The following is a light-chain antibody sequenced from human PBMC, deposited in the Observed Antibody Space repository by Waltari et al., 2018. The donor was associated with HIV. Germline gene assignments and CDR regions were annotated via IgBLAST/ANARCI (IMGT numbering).Light chain of an antibody. CDR3: QQYKSYPLT. J-gene: IGKJ4*02. Sequence: DIQMTQSPSTLSASVGDSVTIPCRASQGISDWLAWHQQKPGRAPNHLIYQASKLKSGVPSRFSCGASETEFTLTISGLQPEDFATYFCQQYKSYPLTFGRGTEVEIK. CDR2: QAS. CDR1: QGISDW. V-gene: IGKV1-5*03.